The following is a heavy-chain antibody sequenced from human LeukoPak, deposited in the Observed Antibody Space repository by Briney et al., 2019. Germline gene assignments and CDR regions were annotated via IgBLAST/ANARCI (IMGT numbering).Heavy chain of an antibody. CDR1: GGSISSYY. CDR2: VYYSGST. D-gene: IGHD5-18*01. V-gene: IGHV4-59*08. Sequence: PSETLSLTFTVSGGSISSYYWSWIRQPPGKGLEWIGYVYYSGSTNYNPSLKSRVTVSVDTSKNQFSLKLSSVTAADTAVYYCARSGYSYDLHFDYWGQGTLVTVSS. CDR3: ARSGYSYDLHFDY. J-gene: IGHJ4*02.